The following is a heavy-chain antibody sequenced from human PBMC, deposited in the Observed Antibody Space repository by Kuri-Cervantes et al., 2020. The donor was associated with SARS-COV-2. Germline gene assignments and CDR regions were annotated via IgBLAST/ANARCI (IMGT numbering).Heavy chain of an antibody. V-gene: IGHV1-18*01. Sequence: SVNVSCKASGYTFASYGISWVRQAPGQGLEWMGWISAYNGNTNYAQKLQGRVTMTTDTSTSTAYMELRSLRSDDTAVYYCARGEGAAPDLDAFDIWGQGTMVTVSS. CDR2: ISAYNGNT. CDR1: GYTFASYG. J-gene: IGHJ3*02. D-gene: IGHD1-26*01. CDR3: ARGEGAAPDLDAFDI.